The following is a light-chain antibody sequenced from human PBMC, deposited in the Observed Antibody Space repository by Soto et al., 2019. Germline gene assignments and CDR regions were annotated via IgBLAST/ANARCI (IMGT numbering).Light chain of an antibody. CDR3: QQYNNWPFS. CDR1: QGVTTN. J-gene: IGKJ1*01. CDR2: DVS. V-gene: IGKV3-15*01. Sequence: EIVMTQSPGTLSVSPGERATLSCRAGQGVTTNLAWYQQKSGQSPRLLIYDVSIRATGVPARFSGTGSETDFTPTISGLQSEDSAVYFCQQYNNWPFSFGQGTKVDIK.